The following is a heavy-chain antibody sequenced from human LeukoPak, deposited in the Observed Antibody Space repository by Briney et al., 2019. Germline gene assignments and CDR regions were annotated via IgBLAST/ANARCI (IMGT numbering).Heavy chain of an antibody. D-gene: IGHD2-21*01. CDR2: INSDGSST. CDR1: GFTFSSYA. J-gene: IGHJ4*02. V-gene: IGHV3-74*01. CDR3: TREGCGATGCYTNDY. Sequence: PGRSLRLSCAASGFTFSSYAMNWVRQAPGKGLVWVSRINSDGSSTSYADSVKGRFTISRDNAKNTLYLQMNSLRAEDTAMYYCTREGCGATGCYTNDYWGQGTLVTVSS.